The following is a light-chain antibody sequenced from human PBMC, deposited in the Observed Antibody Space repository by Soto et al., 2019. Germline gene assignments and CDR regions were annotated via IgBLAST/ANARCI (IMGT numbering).Light chain of an antibody. V-gene: IGLV1-44*01. Sequence: QSVLTQPPSASGTPGQRVTISCSGSSSNIGSNTVNWYQQLPGTAPKLLIYSNNQRPSGVPDRFSGSKSGTSASLAISGLQYEDEADYYCAAWEDRLAYVFGTGTKVTV. CDR1: SSNIGSNT. CDR2: SNN. J-gene: IGLJ1*01. CDR3: AAWEDRLAYV.